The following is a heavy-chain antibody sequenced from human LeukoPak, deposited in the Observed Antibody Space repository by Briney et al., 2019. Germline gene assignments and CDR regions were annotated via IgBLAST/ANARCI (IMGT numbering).Heavy chain of an antibody. J-gene: IGHJ3*02. V-gene: IGHV4-59*01. CDR1: GGSISSYY. Sequence: SETLSLTCTVSGGSISSYYWSWIRQPPRKGLEWIGYIYYSGSTNYNPSLKSRVTISVDTSKNQFSLKLSSVTAADTAVYYCARRRITIFGVVNGDAFDIWGQGTMVTVSS. CDR3: ARRRITIFGVVNGDAFDI. D-gene: IGHD3-3*01. CDR2: IYYSGST.